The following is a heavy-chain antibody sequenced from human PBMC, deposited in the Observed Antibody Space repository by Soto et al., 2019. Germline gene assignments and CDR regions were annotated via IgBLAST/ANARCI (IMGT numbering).Heavy chain of an antibody. J-gene: IGHJ5*02. D-gene: IGHD1-1*01. CDR3: AREPITTGFDP. Sequence: GSLRLSCAASGFTFSSYWMHWVRQAPGKGLVWVSRINSDGSSTSYADSVKGRFTISRDNAKNTLYLQMNSLRAEDTAVYYCAREPITTGFDPWGQGTLVTVSS. CDR1: GFTFSSYW. V-gene: IGHV3-74*01. CDR2: INSDGSST.